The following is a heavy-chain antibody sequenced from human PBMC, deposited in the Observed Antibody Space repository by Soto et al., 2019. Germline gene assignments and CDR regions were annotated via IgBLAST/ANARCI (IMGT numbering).Heavy chain of an antibody. CDR3: AKDRGYYGSGSYPIVYYYYGMDV. D-gene: IGHD3-10*01. CDR2: ISTNGGST. V-gene: IGHV3-64D*06. J-gene: IGHJ6*02. CDR1: GFTFSIYA. Sequence: GGSLRLSCSASGFTFSIYAMHWVRQAPGKGLEYVSSISTNGGSTDYADSVKGRFTISRDNSKNTVYLQMSSLRVEDTAVYYCAKDRGYYGSGSYPIVYYYYGMDVWGQGTTVTVSS.